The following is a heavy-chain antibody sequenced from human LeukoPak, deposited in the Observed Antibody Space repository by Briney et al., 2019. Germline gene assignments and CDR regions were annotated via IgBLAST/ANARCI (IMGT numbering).Heavy chain of an antibody. V-gene: IGHV3-30*04. D-gene: IGHD3-22*01. CDR2: ISYDGSNN. CDR3: ARDYYDSSDGVYFDY. Sequence: GGSLRLSCAASGFTFSSYAMHWVRQAPGKGLEWVAVISYDGSNNYYADSVKDRFTISRDNSKNTLYLQMNSLRAEDTAVYYCARDYYDSSDGVYFDYWGQGTLVTASS. J-gene: IGHJ4*02. CDR1: GFTFSSYA.